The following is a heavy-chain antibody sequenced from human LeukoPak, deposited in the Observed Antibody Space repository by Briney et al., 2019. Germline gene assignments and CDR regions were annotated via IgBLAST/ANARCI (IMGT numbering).Heavy chain of an antibody. CDR2: IYTSGST. Sequence: SQTLSLTCTVSGGSISSGSYYWSWIRQPAGKGLEWIGRIYTSGSTNYNPSLKSRVTISVDTSKNQFSLKLSSVTAADTAVYYCARGLLSSGYFNYYYYYYMDVWGKGTTVTVSS. D-gene: IGHD3-22*01. J-gene: IGHJ6*03. CDR1: GGSISSGSYY. V-gene: IGHV4-61*02. CDR3: ARGLLSSGYFNYYYYYYMDV.